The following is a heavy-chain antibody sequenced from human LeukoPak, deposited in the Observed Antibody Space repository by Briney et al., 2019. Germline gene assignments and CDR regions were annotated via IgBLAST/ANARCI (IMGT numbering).Heavy chain of an antibody. CDR1: GYTLTSYY. V-gene: IGHV1-46*01. Sequence: GASVKVSCKASGYTLTSYYIHWVRQAPGQGLEWMGIINPSGGSTTYAQKFQGRVIMTGDTSTSTVYMELSSLRSEDTAVYYCARNERPRGFDPWGREPWSPSPQ. CDR3: ARNERPRGFDP. J-gene: IGHJ5*02. CDR2: INPSGGST. D-gene: IGHD1-1*01.